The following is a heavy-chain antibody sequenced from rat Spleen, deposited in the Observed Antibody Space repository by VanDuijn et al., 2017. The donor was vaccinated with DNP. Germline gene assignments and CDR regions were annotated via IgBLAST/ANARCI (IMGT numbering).Heavy chain of an antibody. Sequence: EVQLVESGGGLVQPGRSLKVSCAASGFTFSDYNMAWVRQAPKKGLEWVATISVSGTRTYYPDSVKGRFTISRDNAKSSLYLQMNSLRSEDTATYYCARRPAAFDSWGQGVMVTVSS. J-gene: IGHJ2*01. CDR1: GFTFSDYN. CDR2: ISVSGTRT. CDR3: ARRPAAFDS. V-gene: IGHV5S10*01.